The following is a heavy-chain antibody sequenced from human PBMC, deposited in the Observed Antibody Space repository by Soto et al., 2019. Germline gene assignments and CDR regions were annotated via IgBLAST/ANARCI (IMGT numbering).Heavy chain of an antibody. CDR3: SREGQDWLVAAFDI. CDR1: GYTFVSYG. CDR2: ISPYNGNT. Sequence: QVQLVQSGAEVKEPGASVKVSCKASGYTFVSYGISWVRQAPGQGLEWMGWISPYNGNTNYAQKFQGRVTMTTDTSTSTVYMELRRLRSDDTAVYYCSREGQDWLVAAFDIWGQGTMVTVSS. V-gene: IGHV1-18*01. D-gene: IGHD6-19*01. J-gene: IGHJ3*02.